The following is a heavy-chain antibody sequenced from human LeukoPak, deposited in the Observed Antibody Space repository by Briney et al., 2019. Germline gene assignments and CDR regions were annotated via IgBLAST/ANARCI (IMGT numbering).Heavy chain of an antibody. J-gene: IGHJ4*02. D-gene: IGHD5-24*01. CDR3: ASFRDGYAPGIDY. CDR1: GFTFSSYG. CDR2: IWYDGSNK. Sequence: GGSLRLSCAASGFTFSSYGMHLVRQAPGKGLEWVAVIWYDGSNKYYADSVKGRFTISRDNSKNTLYLQMNSLRAEDTAVYYCASFRDGYAPGIDYWGQGTLVTVSS. V-gene: IGHV3-33*01.